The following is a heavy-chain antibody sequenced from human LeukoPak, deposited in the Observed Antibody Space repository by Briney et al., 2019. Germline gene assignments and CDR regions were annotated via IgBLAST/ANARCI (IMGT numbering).Heavy chain of an antibody. CDR3: AEDSCCYLEAFYY. CDR1: GGSISSGGYY. D-gene: IGHD3-22*01. Sequence: SETLSLTCTVSGGSISSGGYYWSWIRQPAGKGLEWIGRIFATGNTNYNPSLKSRVTMSVDTSKNQFSLDLSSVTAADTAVYFWAEDSCCYLEAFYYLGQGTLVTVSS. V-gene: IGHV4-61*02. CDR2: IFATGNT. J-gene: IGHJ4*01.